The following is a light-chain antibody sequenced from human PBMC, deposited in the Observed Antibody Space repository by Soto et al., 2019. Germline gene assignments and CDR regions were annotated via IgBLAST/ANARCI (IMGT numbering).Light chain of an antibody. CDR3: QQYNNWPWT. V-gene: IGKV3-15*01. J-gene: IGKJ1*01. CDR2: GAS. Sequence: EIVMTQSPATLSVSPGERATLSCRASQSVSSNLAWYQQKPGQAXRLXIYGASSRATGIPATFSGSGSGTELTLTISSLKSEDFEVYYGQQYNNWPWTFGQGTKVDIK. CDR1: QSVSSN.